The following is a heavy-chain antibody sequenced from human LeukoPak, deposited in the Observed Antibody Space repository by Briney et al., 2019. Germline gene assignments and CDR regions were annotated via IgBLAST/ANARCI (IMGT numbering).Heavy chain of an antibody. CDR1: GGSFSGYY. Sequence: SETLSLTCAVYGGSFSGYYWSLIRQSPGKGLEWIGEIDHSGSTNYNPYLQSRVTISLDTSKNQFSLKLSSVTAADTAVYYCTRAPYLSSGSWGQGILVAVSS. V-gene: IGHV4-34*01. J-gene: IGHJ3*01. CDR2: IDHSGST. CDR3: TRAPYLSSGS. D-gene: IGHD3-22*01.